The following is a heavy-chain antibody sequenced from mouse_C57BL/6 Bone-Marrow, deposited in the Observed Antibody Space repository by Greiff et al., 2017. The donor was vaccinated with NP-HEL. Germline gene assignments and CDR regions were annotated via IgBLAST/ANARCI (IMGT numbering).Heavy chain of an antibody. CDR2: IYYSGTI. Sequence: EVKLMESGPGLVKPSQTVFLTCTVTGISITTGNYRWSWIRQFPGNKLEWIGYIYYSGTITYNPSLTSRTTITRDTPKNQFFLEMNSLTAEDTATYYCARDSYYYGSSLYWYFDVWGTGTTVTVSS. J-gene: IGHJ1*03. CDR3: ARDSYYYGSSLYWYFDV. V-gene: IGHV3-5*01. CDR1: GISITTGNYR. D-gene: IGHD1-1*01.